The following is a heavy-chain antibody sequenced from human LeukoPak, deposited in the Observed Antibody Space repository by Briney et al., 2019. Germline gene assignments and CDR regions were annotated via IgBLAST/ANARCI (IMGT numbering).Heavy chain of an antibody. J-gene: IGHJ4*02. CDR1: GGTFSSYA. V-gene: IGHV1-69*06. Sequence: ASVKVSCKASGGTFSSYAISWVRQAPGQGLEWMGGIIPIFGTANYAQKFQGRVTITADKSTSTAYMELSRLRSEDTAVYYCARALGYCSGDSCYSMDYWGQGTLVTVSS. CDR2: IIPIFGTA. CDR3: ARALGYCSGDSCYSMDY. D-gene: IGHD2-15*01.